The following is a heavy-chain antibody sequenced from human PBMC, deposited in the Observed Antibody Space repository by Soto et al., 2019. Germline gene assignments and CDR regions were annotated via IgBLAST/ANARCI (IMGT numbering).Heavy chain of an antibody. CDR3: AREGPPTTTGVGPSYTMDV. Sequence: QMQLVQSGAEVKKPGASVKVSCKASGSTFTSYQMHWVRQAPGRGLEWMGIINPSGGRITYAPGFQGRGMMTRDTSTKTVYVELRSLRSESTAVYYCAREGPPTTTGVGPSYTMDVWGQGTTVTVS. D-gene: IGHD3-3*01. V-gene: IGHV1-46*01. J-gene: IGHJ6*02. CDR2: INPSGGRI. CDR1: GSTFTSYQ.